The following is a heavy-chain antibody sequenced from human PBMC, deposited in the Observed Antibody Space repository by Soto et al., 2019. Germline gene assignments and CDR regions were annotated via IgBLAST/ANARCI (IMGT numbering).Heavy chain of an antibody. D-gene: IGHD3-22*01. J-gene: IGHJ6*02. CDR2: INAGNGNT. CDR3: ASSYYYDRGGYSSLYYYYGMDV. V-gene: IGHV1-3*01. CDR1: GYTFTSYT. Sequence: QVQLVQSGAEVKKPGASVKVSCKASGYTFTSYTMHWVRQAPGQRLEWMGWINAGNGNTKYSQMFQGRVTITRDTSASTAYMELSSLRSEDTAVYYCASSYYYDRGGYSSLYYYYGMDVWGQGTTVTVSS.